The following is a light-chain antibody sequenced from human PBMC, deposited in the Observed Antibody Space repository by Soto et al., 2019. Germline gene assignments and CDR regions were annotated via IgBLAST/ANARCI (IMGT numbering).Light chain of an antibody. J-gene: IGKJ5*01. V-gene: IGKV3-15*01. CDR3: QQSNDWRSIT. Sequence: EIVMTQSPATLSVSPGGRATLSCRASQSISDTLAWYQQKPGQAPRLLIYGASTRAPGFPARFSGSGSGTEFTLTISSLQSEDFAVYYCQQSNDWRSITFGQGTRLEIK. CDR1: QSISDT. CDR2: GAS.